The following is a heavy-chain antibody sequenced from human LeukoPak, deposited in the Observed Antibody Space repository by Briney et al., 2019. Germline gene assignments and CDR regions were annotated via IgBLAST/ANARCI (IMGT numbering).Heavy chain of an antibody. J-gene: IGHJ6*02. V-gene: IGHV4-34*01. CDR1: GWSFSGYY. CDR2: INHSGST. CDR3: ASYGSGSYTCCCGMDF. D-gene: IGHD3-10*01. Sequence: SESLSLTCGVYGWSFSGYYWSWIRQPPGKGLEWSGEINHSGSTNYNPSFKRRVTISVDTSKNQISLKLSTVTAADTAVYYCASYGSGSYTCCCGMDFWRQGTTPTVSS.